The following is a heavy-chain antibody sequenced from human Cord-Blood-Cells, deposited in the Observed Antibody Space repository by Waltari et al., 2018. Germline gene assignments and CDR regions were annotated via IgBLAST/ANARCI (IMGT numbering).Heavy chain of an antibody. D-gene: IGHD6-6*01. J-gene: IGHJ4*02. CDR3: AKDRGIAARPAYYFDY. Sequence: QVQLVESGGGVVQPGGSLRLSCAASGFPFSSYGMHWVHQAPGKGLEWVAFIRYDGSNKYYADSVKGRFTISRDNSKNTLYLQMNSLRAEDTAVYYCAKDRGIAARPAYYFDYWGQGTLVTVSS. CDR2: IRYDGSNK. CDR1: GFPFSSYG. V-gene: IGHV3-30*02.